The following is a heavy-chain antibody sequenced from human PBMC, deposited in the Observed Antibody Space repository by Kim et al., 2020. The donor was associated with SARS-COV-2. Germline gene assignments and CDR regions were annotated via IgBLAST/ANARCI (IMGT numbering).Heavy chain of an antibody. J-gene: IGHJ6*02. CDR2: INHGGTT. CDR1: GGSFSLDY. CDR3: ARQRQAMATFSYFGILTGSTAQCYYAGV. V-gene: IGHV4-34*01. Sequence: SETLSLTCAVSGGSFSLDYWTWIRQSPGKGLEWIGEINHGGTTNYNPSLASRVTVLKDTSKNQFSLRLRSVTAADTALYFCARQRQAMATFSYFGILTGSTAQCYYAGVWGQGTSVTVSS. D-gene: IGHD3-9*01.